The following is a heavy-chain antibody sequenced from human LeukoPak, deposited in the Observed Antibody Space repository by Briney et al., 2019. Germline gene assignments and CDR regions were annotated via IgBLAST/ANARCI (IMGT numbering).Heavy chain of an antibody. CDR3: ARVGRYFDWFPYYFDY. J-gene: IGHJ4*02. V-gene: IGHV3-66*02. CDR1: GFTVSSNY. D-gene: IGHD3-9*01. Sequence: GGSLRLSCAASGFTVSSNYVSWVRQAPGKGLEWVSVIYSGGSTYYADSVKGRFTISRDNSKNTLYLQMNSLRAEDTAVYYCARVGRYFDWFPYYFDYWGQGTLVTVSS. CDR2: IYSGGST.